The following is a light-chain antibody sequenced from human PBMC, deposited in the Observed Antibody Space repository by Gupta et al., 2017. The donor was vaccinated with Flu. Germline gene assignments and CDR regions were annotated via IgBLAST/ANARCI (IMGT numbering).Light chain of an antibody. CDR3: QQYYGSPLT. CDR1: QSILSSSNNKNF. CDR2: WAS. J-gene: IGKJ4*01. V-gene: IGKV4-1*01. Sequence: DIVVTQSQDSLAVSLGERATINCKSSQSILSSSNNKNFLAWYQQKPGQPPKLLFYWASARESGVPDRFSGSGSGTDFSLTISSLQAEDVAVYYCQQYYGSPLTFGGGTKVEI.